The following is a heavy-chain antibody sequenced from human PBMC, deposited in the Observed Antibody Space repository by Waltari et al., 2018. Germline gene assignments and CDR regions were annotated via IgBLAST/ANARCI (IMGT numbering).Heavy chain of an antibody. Sequence: EVQLAESGGGLVQPGVSLRLSCAASGFTFSSYAMSWVRKAPGKGLEWVSAITGSGDSTYYADSVKGRFTISRDNSKNTLFLQMNSLRAEDTAVYYCAKARSSWQYYFDYWGQGTLVTVSS. CDR3: AKARSSWQYYFDY. V-gene: IGHV3-23*04. J-gene: IGHJ4*02. CDR1: GFTFSSYA. CDR2: ITGSGDST. D-gene: IGHD6-13*01.